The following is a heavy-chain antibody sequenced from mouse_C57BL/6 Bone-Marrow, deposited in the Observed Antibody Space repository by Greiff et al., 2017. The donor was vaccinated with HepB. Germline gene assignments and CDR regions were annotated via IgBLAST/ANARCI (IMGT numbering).Heavy chain of an antibody. CDR2: IDPEDGET. CDR3: AKYSLQYYFDY. J-gene: IGHJ2*01. Sequence: VQLKESGAELVKPGASVKLSCTASGFNIKAYSMHWVKQRTEQGLEWIGRIDPEDGETKYAPKFQGKATITADTSSNTAYLQLSSLTSEDTAVYYCAKYSLQYYFDYWGQGTTLTVSS. CDR1: GFNIKAYS. V-gene: IGHV14-2*01. D-gene: IGHD6-2*01.